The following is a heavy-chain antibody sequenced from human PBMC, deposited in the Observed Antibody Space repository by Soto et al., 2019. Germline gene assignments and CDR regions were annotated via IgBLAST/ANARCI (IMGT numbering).Heavy chain of an antibody. Sequence: ASVKVSFKASGYTFTSYYMHWLRQAPGQGLEWMGIINPSGGSTSYAQKFQGRVTMTRDTSTSTVYMELSSLRSEDTAVYYCAREVYYDSSGYYYSYFDYWGQGTLVTVSS. D-gene: IGHD3-22*01. CDR2: INPSGGST. V-gene: IGHV1-46*01. CDR3: AREVYYDSSGYYYSYFDY. CDR1: GYTFTSYY. J-gene: IGHJ4*02.